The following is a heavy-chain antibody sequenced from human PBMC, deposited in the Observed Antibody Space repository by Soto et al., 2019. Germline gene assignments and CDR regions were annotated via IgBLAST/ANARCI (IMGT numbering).Heavy chain of an antibody. CDR3: ARGRSAAAGPDYNWFDP. Sequence: PGGSLRLSCEASGFTFSSYSMNWVRQAPGKGLEWVSYISIGSTTIFYADSVKGRFTISRDNAKNSLYLQMNSLRSEDTAVYYCARGRSAAAGPDYNWFDPWGQGTLVTVSS. V-gene: IGHV3-48*01. CDR2: ISIGSTTI. CDR1: GFTFSSYS. D-gene: IGHD6-13*01. J-gene: IGHJ5*02.